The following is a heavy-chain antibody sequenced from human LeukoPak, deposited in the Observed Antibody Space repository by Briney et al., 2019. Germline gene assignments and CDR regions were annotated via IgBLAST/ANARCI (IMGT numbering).Heavy chain of an antibody. Sequence: ASVRVSCKSSVYTFTNYGISRVRQAPGQGPEWMGWISGYNGWISAYKGHTNYAQKFQGRVTMTTDTSTSTAYMELRSLRSDDTATYYCARVTTRVTLTLVVISPGDYWGQGTLVTVSS. CDR2: ISAYKGHT. V-gene: IGHV1-18*04. CDR1: VYTFTNYG. D-gene: IGHD3-22*01. CDR3: ARVTTRVTLTLVVISPGDY. J-gene: IGHJ4*02.